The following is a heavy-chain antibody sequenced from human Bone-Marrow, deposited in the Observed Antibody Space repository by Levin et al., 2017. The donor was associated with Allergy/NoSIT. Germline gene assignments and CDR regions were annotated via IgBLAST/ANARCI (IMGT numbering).Heavy chain of an antibody. Sequence: GGSLRLSCAASGFTVRSSYMSWVRQAPGKGLEWVSVIYSGGSTYYADSLKGRFTISRDNSKNTLYLQMNSLRAEDTAVYYCATDAPHYGWLSYWGQGTLVTVSS. CDR2: IYSGGST. CDR3: ATDAPHYGWLSY. CDR1: GFTVRSSY. D-gene: IGHD2-8*02. V-gene: IGHV3-53*01. J-gene: IGHJ4*02.